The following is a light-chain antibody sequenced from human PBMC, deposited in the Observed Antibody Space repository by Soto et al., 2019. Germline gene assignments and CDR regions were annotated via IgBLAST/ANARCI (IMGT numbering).Light chain of an antibody. V-gene: IGKV3-20*01. Sequence: EIVLTQSPGTLSLSPGERATLSCRASQSVRSSYLAWYQQKPGQAPRLLIYGASNRATGIPDRFSGSGSGTDFTLTISRLEPEDFAVYYCQQYDSSPYTCGQGTKLEIK. J-gene: IGKJ2*01. CDR2: GAS. CDR3: QQYDSSPYT. CDR1: QSVRSSY.